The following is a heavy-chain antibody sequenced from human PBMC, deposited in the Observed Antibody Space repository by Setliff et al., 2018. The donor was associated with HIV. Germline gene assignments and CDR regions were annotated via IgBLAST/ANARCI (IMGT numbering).Heavy chain of an antibody. D-gene: IGHD3-10*01. CDR1: GGSISSDSYY. CDR3: AKLSRLTSLRNAFDI. CDR2: IFYSGST. J-gene: IGHJ3*02. Sequence: SETLSLTCTVSGGSISSDSYYWGWIRQPPGKGLEWIGSIFYSGSTDYNPSLKSRVTISIDTSNRQFSLNLSSVTAADSAVYYCAKLSRLTSLRNAFDIWGQGAVVTVSS. V-gene: IGHV4-39*07.